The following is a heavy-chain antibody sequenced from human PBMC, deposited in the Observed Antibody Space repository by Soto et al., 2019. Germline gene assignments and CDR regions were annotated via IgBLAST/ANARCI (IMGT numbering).Heavy chain of an antibody. CDR1: GFTFSDFTTYA. J-gene: IGHJ4*02. V-gene: IGHV3-23*01. Sequence: GGSLRLSCAASGFTFSDFTTYAVHWVRQAPGKGLEWVSAISGGGGSTYYADSVKGRFTISRDNSKNTLYLQMNSLRAEDTAVYYCAKDRLPTDTAMVTLDYWGQGTLVTVSS. D-gene: IGHD5-18*01. CDR3: AKDRLPTDTAMVTLDY. CDR2: ISGGGGST.